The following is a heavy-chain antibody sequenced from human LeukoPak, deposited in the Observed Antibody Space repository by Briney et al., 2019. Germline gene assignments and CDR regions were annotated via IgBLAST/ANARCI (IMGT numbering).Heavy chain of an antibody. CDR1: GGTFSSYA. CDR3: ARNLEYGSGSYYH. J-gene: IGHJ5*02. V-gene: IGHV1-69*04. Sequence: SVKVSCKASGGTFSSYAISWVRQAPGQGLEWMGRIIPILGIANYAQKFQGRVTITADKSTSTAYMELSSLRSEDTAVYYCARNLEYGSGSYYHWGQGTLVTVSS. D-gene: IGHD3-10*01. CDR2: IIPILGIA.